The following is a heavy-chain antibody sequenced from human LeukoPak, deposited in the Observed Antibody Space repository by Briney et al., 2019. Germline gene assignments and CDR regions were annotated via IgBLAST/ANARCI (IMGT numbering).Heavy chain of an antibody. D-gene: IGHD1-26*01. CDR3: ARALTGELDY. Sequence: SETLSLTCTVSGYSISSGYYWGWIRQPPGKGLEWIGSIYHSGSTYYNPSLKSRVTMSVDTSKNQFSLKLSSVTAADTAVYYCARALTGELDYWGQGTLVTVSS. CDR1: GYSISSGYY. CDR2: IYHSGST. V-gene: IGHV4-38-2*02. J-gene: IGHJ4*02.